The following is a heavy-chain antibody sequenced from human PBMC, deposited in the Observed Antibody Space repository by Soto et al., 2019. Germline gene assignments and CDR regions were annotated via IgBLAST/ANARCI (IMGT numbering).Heavy chain of an antibody. CDR2: IIPILGIA. Sequence: QVQLVQSGAEVKKPGSSVKVSCKASGGTFSSYTISWVRQAPGQGLEWMGRIIPILGIANYAQKFQGRVTITADKSTSTAYMELSSLRSEDTAVYYCARDRAPHYYGDWVGHWGQGTLVTVSS. J-gene: IGHJ1*01. D-gene: IGHD4-17*01. CDR1: GGTFSSYT. CDR3: ARDRAPHYYGDWVGH. V-gene: IGHV1-69*08.